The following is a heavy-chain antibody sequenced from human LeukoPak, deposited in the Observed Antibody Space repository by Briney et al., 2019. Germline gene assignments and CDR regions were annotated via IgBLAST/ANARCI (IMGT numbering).Heavy chain of an antibody. J-gene: IGHJ4*02. Sequence: GGSLRLSCAASGFTFSSYAMSWVRQAPGKGLEWVSAISGSGGSTYYADSVKGRFTISRDNSKNTLYLQMNSLRAEDTAVYYCARDPGDYGSFDYWGQGTLVTVSS. CDR1: GFTFSSYA. CDR3: ARDPGDYGSFDY. V-gene: IGHV3-23*01. CDR2: ISGSGGST. D-gene: IGHD4-17*01.